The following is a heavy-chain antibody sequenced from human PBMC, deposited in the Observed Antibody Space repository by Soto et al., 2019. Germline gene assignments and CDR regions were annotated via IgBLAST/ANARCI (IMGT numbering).Heavy chain of an antibody. Sequence: PSETLSLTCAVSGGSISSGGYSWSWIRQPPGKGLEWIGYIYHSGSTYYNPSLKSRDTISVDRSKNQFSLKLSSVTAADTAVYYCARVNSGYDWYYFDYWGQGTLVTVSS. CDR2: IYHSGST. J-gene: IGHJ4*02. CDR1: GGSISSGGYS. D-gene: IGHD5-12*01. CDR3: ARVNSGYDWYYFDY. V-gene: IGHV4-30-2*01.